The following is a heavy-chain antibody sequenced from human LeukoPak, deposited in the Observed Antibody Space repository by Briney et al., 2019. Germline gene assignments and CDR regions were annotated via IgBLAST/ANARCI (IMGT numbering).Heavy chain of an antibody. D-gene: IGHD1-1*01. J-gene: IGHJ4*02. V-gene: IGHV4-34*01. CDR2: INHSGST. Sequence: SETLSLTCAVYGVSFSSYYWSWIRQPPGKGLEWVGEINHSGSTNYNPYSMRGLTISVDTSKNQFSLKLRSVTAADTAVYYCARGRYGAYDYWGQGTLVTVSS. CDR3: ARGRYGAYDY. CDR1: GVSFSSYY.